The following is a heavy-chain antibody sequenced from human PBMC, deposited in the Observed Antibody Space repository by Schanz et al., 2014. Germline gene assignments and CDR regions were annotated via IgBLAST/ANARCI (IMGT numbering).Heavy chain of an antibody. Sequence: EVELVESGGGLVQPGGSLRLSCASSGFSFTTYAMSWVRQAPGKGLEWVSAISGSGGSTYYADSVKGRFTISRDNSKNTLYLQMNSLRAEDTAVYYCAKGRFGELSAFDIWGQGTMVTVSS. J-gene: IGHJ3*02. CDR2: ISGSGGST. CDR3: AKGRFGELSAFDI. V-gene: IGHV3-23*04. CDR1: GFSFTTYA. D-gene: IGHD3-10*01.